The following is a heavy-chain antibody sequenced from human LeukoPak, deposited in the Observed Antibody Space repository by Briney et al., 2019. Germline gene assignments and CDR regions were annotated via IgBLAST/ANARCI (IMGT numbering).Heavy chain of an antibody. V-gene: IGHV3-23*01. CDR1: GFSFSTYA. D-gene: IGHD1-26*01. Sequence: GGSLRLSCAASGFSFSTYAMSWVRQAPGKGLEWVSGVNGNGGSTSYADSVKGRFTIFGDNSKNTVYLQMNYLRAEDTAVYYCAKDRTVGASYWYFDLWGRGTLVTVSS. J-gene: IGHJ2*01. CDR2: VNGNGGST. CDR3: AKDRTVGASYWYFDL.